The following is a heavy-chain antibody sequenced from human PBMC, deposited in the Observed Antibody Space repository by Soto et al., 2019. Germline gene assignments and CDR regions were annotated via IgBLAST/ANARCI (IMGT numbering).Heavy chain of an antibody. J-gene: IGHJ4*02. CDR3: VRELGLAY. V-gene: IGHV3-21*04. CDR1: RFSLSRYT. CDR2: ISSDSDYI. D-gene: IGHD7-27*01. Sequence: PGGSLRLSCAASRFSLSRYTVNWVRQVPGKGLEWVSSISSDSDYIYYVGSVKGRFTIARDDGQNSLSLQINSLRVEDTAVYYCVRELGLAYWGQGALVTVSS.